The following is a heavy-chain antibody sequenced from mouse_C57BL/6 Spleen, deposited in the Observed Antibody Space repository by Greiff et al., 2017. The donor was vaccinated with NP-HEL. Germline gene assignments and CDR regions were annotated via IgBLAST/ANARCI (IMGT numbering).Heavy chain of an antibody. D-gene: IGHD1-1*01. J-gene: IGHJ3*01. V-gene: IGHV1-64*01. Sequence: QVQLQQPGAELVKPGASVKLSCKASGYTFTSYWMHWVKQRPGQGLEWIGMIHPNSGSTNYNEKFKSKATLTVDKSSSTAYMQRSSLTSEDSAVYYCARGGELLRYPFAYWGQGTLVTVSA. CDR1: GYTFTSYW. CDR2: IHPNSGST. CDR3: ARGGELLRYPFAY.